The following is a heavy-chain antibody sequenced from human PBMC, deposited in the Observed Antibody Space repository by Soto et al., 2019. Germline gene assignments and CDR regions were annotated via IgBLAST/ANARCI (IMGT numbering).Heavy chain of an antibody. Sequence: ASEKVSCKASGYTFTSYDIYWVRQATGQGLEWMGWMNPSTGNSGYAQKFQGRVTMTSDTSISTAHMELSSLRSEDTAVYYCARRAETNGWNGFGADKYYFDFWGQGTLVTVSS. CDR2: MNPSTGNS. V-gene: IGHV1-8*01. J-gene: IGHJ4*02. D-gene: IGHD1-1*01. CDR1: GYTFTSYD. CDR3: ARRAETNGWNGFGADKYYFDF.